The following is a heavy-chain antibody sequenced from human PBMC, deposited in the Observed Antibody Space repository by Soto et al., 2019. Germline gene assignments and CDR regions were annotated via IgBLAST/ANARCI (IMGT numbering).Heavy chain of an antibody. CDR2: ISSSSSYT. V-gene: IGHV3-11*06. D-gene: IGHD3-22*01. CDR1: GFTFSDYY. J-gene: IGHJ4*02. Sequence: GGSLRLSCAASGFTFSDYYMSWIRQAPGKGLEWASYISSSSSYTNYADSVKGRFTISRDNAKNSLYLQMNSLRAEDTAVYYCARAHPSNYYDSSGYFDYWGQGTLVTVSS. CDR3: ARAHPSNYYDSSGYFDY.